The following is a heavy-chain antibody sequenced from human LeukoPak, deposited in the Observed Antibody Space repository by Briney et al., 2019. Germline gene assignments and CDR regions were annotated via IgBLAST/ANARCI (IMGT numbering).Heavy chain of an antibody. V-gene: IGHV4-59*01. J-gene: IGHJ6*03. Sequence: TSETLSLTCTVSGGSISSYYWSWIRQPPGNGLEWIEYIYYSGSTNYNPSLKSRVTISVDTSKNQFSLKLSSATAADTAVYYCVRVILGSSSWLYYYYMDVWGKGTTVTVSS. D-gene: IGHD6-13*01. CDR1: GGSISSYY. CDR3: VRVILGSSSWLYYYYMDV. CDR2: IYYSGST.